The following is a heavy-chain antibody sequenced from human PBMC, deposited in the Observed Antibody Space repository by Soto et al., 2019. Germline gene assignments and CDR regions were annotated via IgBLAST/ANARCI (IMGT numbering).Heavy chain of an antibody. J-gene: IGHJ4*02. CDR3: AKDYSSEWYGLDY. D-gene: IGHD6-19*01. V-gene: IGHV3-30*18. CDR1: GFTFSSHG. CDR2: ISYDGTNK. Sequence: QVQLVESGGGVVQPGRSLRLSCAASGFTFSSHGMHWVRQAAGKGLEWVAVISYDGTNKHYADTVKGRFTISRDNSKNTLYLQMNSLRAEDTAVYYCAKDYSSEWYGLDYWGQGIPVTVSS.